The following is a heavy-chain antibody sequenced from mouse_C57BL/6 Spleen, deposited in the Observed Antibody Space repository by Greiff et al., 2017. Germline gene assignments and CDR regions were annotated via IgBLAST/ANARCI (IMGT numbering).Heavy chain of an antibody. CDR3: TRWSYDYDGYAMDY. CDR1: GYTFTDYE. Sequence: QVQLQQSGAELVRPGASVTLSCKASGYTFTDYEMHWVKQTPVHGLEWIGAIDPETGGTAYNQKFKGKAILTADKSSSTAYMELRSLTSEDSAVYYCTRWSYDYDGYAMDYWGQGTSGTVSS. V-gene: IGHV1-15*01. J-gene: IGHJ4*01. CDR2: IDPETGGT. D-gene: IGHD2-4*01.